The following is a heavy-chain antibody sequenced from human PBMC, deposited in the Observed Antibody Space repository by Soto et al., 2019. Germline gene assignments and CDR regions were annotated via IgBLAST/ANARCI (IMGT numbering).Heavy chain of an antibody. D-gene: IGHD5-18*01. CDR1: GGSFSTYY. CDR3: AKDSGYNYGYFRWYDP. V-gene: IGHV4-59*01. Sequence: VSGGSFSTYYWNWIRQPPGKGLEWIGYIYYSGTTYYNPSIKSRVTMSVDTFKNQFSLKLSSVTAADTAVYYCAKDSGYNYGYFRWYDPWGQGTLVTVS. CDR2: IYYSGTT. J-gene: IGHJ5*02.